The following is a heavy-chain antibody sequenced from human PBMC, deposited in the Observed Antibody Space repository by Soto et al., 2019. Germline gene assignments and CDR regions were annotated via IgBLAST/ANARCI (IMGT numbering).Heavy chain of an antibody. CDR1: GGTFSSYA. CDR3: ASHSGWNYYYGMDV. J-gene: IGHJ6*02. D-gene: IGHD3-22*01. V-gene: IGHV1-69*12. Sequence: QVQLVQSGAEVKKPGSSVKVSCKASGGTFSSYAISWVRQAPGQGLEWMGGIIPFFGTANYAQKFQGRVTIXAXESXSTAYMELSSLRSEDTAVYYCASHSGWNYYYGMDVWGQGTTVTVSS. CDR2: IIPFFGTA.